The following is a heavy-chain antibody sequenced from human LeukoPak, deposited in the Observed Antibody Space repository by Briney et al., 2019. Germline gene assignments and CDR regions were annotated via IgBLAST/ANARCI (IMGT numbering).Heavy chain of an antibody. CDR3: ARGSSEVRGNPYHYMDV. V-gene: IGHV3-48*01. Sequence: GGSLRLSCEASGFTFNSYSMNWVRQAPGKGLEWVSYISSSSTIYYADSVKGRFTISRDNAKNSLNLQMNSLRAKDTAVYYCARGSSEVRGNPYHYMDVWGKGTTVTVSS. CDR1: GFTFNSYS. CDR2: ISSSSTI. D-gene: IGHD4/OR15-4a*01. J-gene: IGHJ6*03.